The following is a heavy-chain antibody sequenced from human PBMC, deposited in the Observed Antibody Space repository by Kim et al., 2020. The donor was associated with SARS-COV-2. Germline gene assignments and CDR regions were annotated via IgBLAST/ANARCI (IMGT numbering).Heavy chain of an antibody. V-gene: IGHV3-15*01. J-gene: IGHJ6*02. Sequence: KGRFTISRDDSKNTLYLQMNSLKTEDTAVYYCTTVSATGNMYYYYYGMDVWGQGTTVTVSS. D-gene: IGHD1-26*01. CDR3: TTVSATGNMYYYYYGMDV.